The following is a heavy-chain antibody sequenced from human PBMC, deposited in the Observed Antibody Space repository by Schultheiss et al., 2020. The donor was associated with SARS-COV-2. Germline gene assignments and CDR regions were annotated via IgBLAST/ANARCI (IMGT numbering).Heavy chain of an antibody. Sequence: GGSLRLSCAASGFTFSSYSMNWVRQAPGKGLEWVSSISSSSSYIYYADSVKGRFTISRDNAKNSLYLQMNSLRAEDTAVYYCARDCSGGSCYSDTPDYWGQGTLVTVSS. CDR3: ARDCSGGSCYSDTPDY. J-gene: IGHJ4*02. CDR1: GFTFSSYS. CDR2: ISSSSSYI. D-gene: IGHD2-15*01. V-gene: IGHV3-21*01.